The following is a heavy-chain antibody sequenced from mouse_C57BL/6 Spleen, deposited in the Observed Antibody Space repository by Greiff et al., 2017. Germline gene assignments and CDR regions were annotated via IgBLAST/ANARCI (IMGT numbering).Heavy chain of an antibody. CDR2: INYDGSST. CDR1: GFTFSDYY. CDR3: ARETSDAMDY. J-gene: IGHJ4*01. V-gene: IGHV5-16*01. Sequence: EVKLVESEGGLVQPGSSMKLSCTASGFTFSDYYMAWVRQVPEKGLEWVANINYDGSSTYYLDSLKSRFIISRDNAKNILYLQMSSLKSEDTATYYCARETSDAMDYWGQGTTVTVSS.